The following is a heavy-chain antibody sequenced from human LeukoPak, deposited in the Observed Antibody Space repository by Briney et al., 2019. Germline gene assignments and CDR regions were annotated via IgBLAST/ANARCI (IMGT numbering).Heavy chain of an antibody. CDR1: GGTFSSYA. V-gene: IGHV1-69*05. CDR2: IIPIFGTA. J-gene: IGHJ4*02. Sequence: ASVKVSCKASGGTFSSYAISWVRQAPGQGLEWMGRIIPIFGTANYAQKFQGRVTITTDESTSTAYMELSSLRSEDTAVYYCARDGRLGGYHRTHYFDYWGQGTLVTVSS. CDR3: ARDGRLGGYHRTHYFDY. D-gene: IGHD1-26*01.